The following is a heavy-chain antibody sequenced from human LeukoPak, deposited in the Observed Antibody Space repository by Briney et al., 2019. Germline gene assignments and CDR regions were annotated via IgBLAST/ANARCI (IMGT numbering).Heavy chain of an antibody. CDR3: AKGISSISTSLDY. CDR2: IVSGGVT. Sequence: GGSLRLSCAASGFTFSNAWMNWVRQAPGEGLEWVSAIVSGGVTYYADSVKGRFTISRDNSKNTLFLQMNTLRAEDTAVYYCAKGISSISTSLDYWGQGTLVTVSS. J-gene: IGHJ4*02. V-gene: IGHV3-53*01. CDR1: GFTFSNAW. D-gene: IGHD2/OR15-2a*01.